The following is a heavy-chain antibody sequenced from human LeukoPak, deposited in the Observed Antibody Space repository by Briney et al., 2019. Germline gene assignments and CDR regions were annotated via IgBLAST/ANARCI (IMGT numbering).Heavy chain of an antibody. CDR2: ISYSGST. Sequence: PSETLSLTCTVSGGSFTPYYWSWIRQPPGKGVEWIGHISYSGSTNYNPSLKSRVTVSIDTSKNQVSLKLSSMTAADTGVYYCARGGHYYDSSAYGFDYWGQGTLVTVSS. D-gene: IGHD3-22*01. V-gene: IGHV4-59*01. CDR3: ARGGHYYDSSAYGFDY. CDR1: GGSFTPYY. J-gene: IGHJ4*02.